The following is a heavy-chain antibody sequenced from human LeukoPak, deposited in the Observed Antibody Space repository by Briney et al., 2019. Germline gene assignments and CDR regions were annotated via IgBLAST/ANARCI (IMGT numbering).Heavy chain of an antibody. V-gene: IGHV3-21*01. D-gene: IGHD1-26*01. CDR1: GFTFSSYS. CDR3: ARDGGSYHADAFDY. Sequence: GGSLRLSCAASGFTFSSYSMNWVRQAPGKGLEWVSSISSSSSYIYYADSVKGRFTISRDNAKNSLYLQINSLRAEDTAVYYCARDGGSYHADAFDYWGQGTLVTVSS. J-gene: IGHJ4*02. CDR2: ISSSSSYI.